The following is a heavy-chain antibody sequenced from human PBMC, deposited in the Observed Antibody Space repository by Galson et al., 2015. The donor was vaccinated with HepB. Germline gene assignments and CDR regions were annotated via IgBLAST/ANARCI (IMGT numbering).Heavy chain of an antibody. CDR3: AKDQGYSSGWYWGDY. Sequence: MSWVRQAPGKGLEWVSAISGSGGSTYYADSVKSRFTISRDNSKNTLYLQMNSLRAEDTAVYYCAKDQGYSSGWYWGDYWGQGTLVTVSS. J-gene: IGHJ4*02. V-gene: IGHV3-23*01. D-gene: IGHD6-19*01. CDR2: ISGSGGST.